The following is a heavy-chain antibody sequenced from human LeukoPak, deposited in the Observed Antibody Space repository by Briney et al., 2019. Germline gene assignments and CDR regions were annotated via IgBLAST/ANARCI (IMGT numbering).Heavy chain of an antibody. CDR1: GDSFSSVTDY. D-gene: IGHD3-16*01. J-gene: IGHJ6*02. CDR2: GDYSGGT. V-gene: IGHV4-39*07. Sequence: SETLSLTCTVSGDSFSSVTDYWAWIRQPPGKGLEWIASGDYSGGTYYNPSLESRVAISADMSKNQFSLKLTSVTGADTAVYYCARDRGPLGDDYYYYGMDVWGQGTTVTVSS. CDR3: ARDRGPLGDDYYYYGMDV.